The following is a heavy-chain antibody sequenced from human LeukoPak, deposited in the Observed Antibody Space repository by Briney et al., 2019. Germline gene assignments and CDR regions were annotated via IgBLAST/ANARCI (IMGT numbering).Heavy chain of an antibody. Sequence: PGGSLRLSCAASGFTFSDYYMSWIRQAPGKGLEWVSYISSSGSTIYYADSVKGRFTISRDNSKNTLYLQMNSLRAEDTAVYYCARENPTVRNWFDPWGQGTLVTVSS. CDR2: ISSSGSTI. V-gene: IGHV3-11*04. D-gene: IGHD4-17*01. J-gene: IGHJ5*02. CDR1: GFTFSDYY. CDR3: ARENPTVRNWFDP.